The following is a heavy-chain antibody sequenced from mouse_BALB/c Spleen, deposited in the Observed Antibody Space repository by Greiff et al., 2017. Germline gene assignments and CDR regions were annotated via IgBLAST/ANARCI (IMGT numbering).Heavy chain of an antibody. CDR2: INPGSGGT. V-gene: IGHV1-54*01. CDR3: AREDYGST. J-gene: IGHJ3*01. Sequence: VQLHQSGAELVRPGTSVKVSCKASGYAFTNYLIEWVKQRPGQGLEWIGVINPGSGGTNYNEKFKGKATLTADKSSSTAYMQLSSLTSDDSAVYFCAREDYGSTWGQGTLVTVSA. D-gene: IGHD1-1*01. CDR1: GYAFTNYL.